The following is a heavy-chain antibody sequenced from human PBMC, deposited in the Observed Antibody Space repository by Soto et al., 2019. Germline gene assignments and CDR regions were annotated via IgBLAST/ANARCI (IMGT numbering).Heavy chain of an antibody. J-gene: IGHJ4*02. CDR3: ARVFGVVRGSYYFDY. V-gene: IGHV4-31*03. Sequence: SETLSLTCTVSGGSISSGGYYWSWIRQHPGKGLEWIGYINYSGSTYYNPSLKSRVTISVDTSKNQFSLKLSSVTAADTAVYYCARVFGVVRGSYYFDYWGQGTLVTVSS. CDR2: INYSGST. D-gene: IGHD3-3*01. CDR1: GGSISSGGYY.